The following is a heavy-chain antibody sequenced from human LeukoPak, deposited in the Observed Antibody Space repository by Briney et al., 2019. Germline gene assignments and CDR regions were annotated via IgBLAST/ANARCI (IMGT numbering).Heavy chain of an antibody. CDR3: TRHTPVRLSSGYYFGMDV. V-gene: IGHV4-59*08. CDR1: GVSIRGFY. CDR2: IYYDGST. J-gene: IGHJ6*02. Sequence: SETLSLTCSVSGVSIRGFYWSWLRQPPGKGLEWFGYIYYDGSTNYNPSLKRRATMSVNTSNNPFSLQRSPLTAAHTAVYFCTRHTPVRLSSGYYFGMDVWGQGTTVTVCS.